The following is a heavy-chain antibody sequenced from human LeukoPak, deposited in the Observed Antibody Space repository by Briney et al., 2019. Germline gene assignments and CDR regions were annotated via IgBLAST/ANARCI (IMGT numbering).Heavy chain of an antibody. J-gene: IGHJ4*02. CDR2: ISASVGAT. CDR3: AKKRSGYNYESVDY. Sequence: PGGSLRLSCAASGFTFSNYAMSWVRQPPGKGLEWVSGISASVGATYYAASVQGRFTISRDNYKNTVYLQMNSLRAKDTAVYYCAKKRSGYNYESVDYWGQGTLVTVSS. D-gene: IGHD5-24*01. CDR1: GFTFSNYA. V-gene: IGHV3-23*01.